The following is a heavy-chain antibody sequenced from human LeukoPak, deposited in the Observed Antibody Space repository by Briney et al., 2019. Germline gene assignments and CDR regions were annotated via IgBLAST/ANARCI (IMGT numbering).Heavy chain of an antibody. CDR1: GGSMNSDY. V-gene: IGHV4-34*01. J-gene: IGHJ4*02. CDR3: ARRAGAYSHPYDY. CDR2: MNHSGST. D-gene: IGHD4/OR15-4a*01. Sequence: SETLSLTCTVSGGSMNSDYWSWIRQPPGKGLEWIGEMNHSGSTNYNPSLKRRVTISVDTSKNQFSLKLSSVTAADTAVYYCARRAGAYSHPYDYWGQGTLVTVSS.